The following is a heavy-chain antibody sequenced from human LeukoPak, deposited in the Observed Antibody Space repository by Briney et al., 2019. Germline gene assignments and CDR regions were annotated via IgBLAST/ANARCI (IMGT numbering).Heavy chain of an antibody. Sequence: PSETLSLTCTVSGGSISSSSYYWSWIRQPPGKGLEWIGYIYYSGSTNYNPSLKSRVTISVDTSKNQFSLKLSSVTAADTAVYYCARVGCSSTSCSNNWFDPWGQGTLVTVSS. J-gene: IGHJ5*02. CDR1: GGSISSSSYY. CDR2: IYYSGST. V-gene: IGHV4-61*01. D-gene: IGHD2-2*01. CDR3: ARVGCSSTSCSNNWFDP.